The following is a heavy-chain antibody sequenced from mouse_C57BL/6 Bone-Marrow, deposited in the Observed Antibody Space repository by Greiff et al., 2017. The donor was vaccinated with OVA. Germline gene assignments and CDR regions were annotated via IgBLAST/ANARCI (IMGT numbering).Heavy chain of an antibody. Sequence: QVQLQQPGAELVRPGSSVKLSCKASGYTFTSYWMHWVKQRPIQGLEWIGNIDPSDSETHYNQKFKDKATLTVDKSSSTAYMQLSSLTSEDSAVYFCARGYGYYVAFAYWGQGTLVTVSA. D-gene: IGHD2-3*01. CDR1: GYTFTSYW. V-gene: IGHV1-52*01. CDR2: IDPSDSET. CDR3: ARGYGYYVAFAY. J-gene: IGHJ3*01.